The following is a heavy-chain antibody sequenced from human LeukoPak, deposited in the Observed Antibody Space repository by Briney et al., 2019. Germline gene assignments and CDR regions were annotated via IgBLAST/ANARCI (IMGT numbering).Heavy chain of an antibody. J-gene: IGHJ4*02. D-gene: IGHD3-3*01. CDR2: ISYDGSNK. V-gene: IGHV3-30-3*01. Sequence: GRSLRLSCAASGFTFSTYGMHWVRQAPGKGLEWVAVISYDGSNKNYADPVKGRFTISRDNSKNPLCLQMNTLRTEDTAVYYCARVGTRYDFLDYFDYWGQGTLVTVSS. CDR3: ARVGTRYDFLDYFDY. CDR1: GFTFSTYG.